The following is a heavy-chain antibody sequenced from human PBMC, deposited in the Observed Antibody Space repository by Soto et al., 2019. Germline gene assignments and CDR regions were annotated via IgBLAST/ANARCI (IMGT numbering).Heavy chain of an antibody. J-gene: IGHJ4*02. CDR2: IYYSGST. Sequence: PSETLSLTCTVSGGSVSSGHFYWSWIRQPPGKGLEWIGYIYYSGSTKYNPSLRSRVTILVDTSKNQLSLKLTSVTAADTAVYYCARSGSGSGCLGGQATLVTVSS. CDR3: ARSGSGSGCL. CDR1: GGSVSSGHFY. D-gene: IGHD6-19*01. V-gene: IGHV4-61*01.